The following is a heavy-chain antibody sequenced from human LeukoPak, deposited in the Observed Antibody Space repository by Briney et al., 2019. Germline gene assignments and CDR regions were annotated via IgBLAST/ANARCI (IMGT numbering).Heavy chain of an antibody. Sequence: NSSETLSLTCIVSGGSISNYYWSWIRQPPGKGLEWIGYIYYSGSTNYNPSLRSRLTISVDSSKNQFSLRLRSVTAADTAVYYCARGGGWYDSWGQGTLVTVSS. CDR1: GGSISNYY. CDR2: IYYSGST. CDR3: ARGGGWYDS. J-gene: IGHJ5*01. V-gene: IGHV4-59*01. D-gene: IGHD4-23*01.